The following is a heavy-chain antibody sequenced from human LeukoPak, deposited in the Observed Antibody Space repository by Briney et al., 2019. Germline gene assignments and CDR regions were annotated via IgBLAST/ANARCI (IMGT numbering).Heavy chain of an antibody. J-gene: IGHJ3*02. Sequence: PGGSLRLSCAASGFTFSSYSMNWVRQAPGKGLEWVSYISSSSSTIYYADSVKGRFTISRDNAKNSLYLQMNSLRAEDTAVYYCARDPYSGSFNDASDIWGQGTMVTVSS. CDR1: GFTFSSYS. D-gene: IGHD1-26*01. CDR2: ISSSSSTI. CDR3: ARDPYSGSFNDASDI. V-gene: IGHV3-48*01.